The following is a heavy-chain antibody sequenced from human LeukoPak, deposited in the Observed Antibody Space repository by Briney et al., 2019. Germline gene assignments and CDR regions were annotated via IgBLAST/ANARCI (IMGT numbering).Heavy chain of an antibody. V-gene: IGHV4-34*01. CDR3: ARGRELVRGVTTYGMDV. CDR1: GGSFSGYY. D-gene: IGHD3-10*01. J-gene: IGHJ6*02. CDR2: IHHSGST. Sequence: SETLSLTCAVYGGSFSGYYWSWIRQPPGKGLEWIGEIHHSGSTNYNPSLKSRVTISIDTSKRQFSLRLSSVTAADTSVYYCARGRELVRGVTTYGMDVWGQGTTVTVSS.